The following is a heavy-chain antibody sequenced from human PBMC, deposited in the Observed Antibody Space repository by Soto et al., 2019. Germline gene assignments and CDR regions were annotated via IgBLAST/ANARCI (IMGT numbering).Heavy chain of an antibody. CDR3: ARHVLVGYLSGGFDP. V-gene: IGHV4-39*01. Sequence: SETLSLTCTVSGGSISSSSYYWGWIRQPPGEGLAWIGSVYYSGSTYYNPSLKSRVTISVATSKNQFSLKLSSVTAADTAVYYCARHVLVGYLSGGFDPWGQGTLVTVSS. CDR1: GGSISSSSYY. D-gene: IGHD2-8*01. CDR2: VYYSGST. J-gene: IGHJ5*02.